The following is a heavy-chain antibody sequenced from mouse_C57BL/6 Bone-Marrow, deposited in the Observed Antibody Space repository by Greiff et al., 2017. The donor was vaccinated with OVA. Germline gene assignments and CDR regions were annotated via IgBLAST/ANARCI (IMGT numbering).Heavy chain of an antibody. J-gene: IGHJ4*01. CDR3: ASPGYYGSSYDAMDY. Sequence: QVQLQQPGPELVKPGASVKLSCKASGYTFTSYWMHWVKQRPGQGLEWIGNINPRNGSTNSNEKFKSKATLTVDKYSSTAYMQLSSLTSEDSAVYFCASPGYYGSSYDAMDYWGQGTSVTVSS. V-gene: IGHV1-53*01. CDR2: INPRNGST. D-gene: IGHD1-1*01. CDR1: GYTFTSYW.